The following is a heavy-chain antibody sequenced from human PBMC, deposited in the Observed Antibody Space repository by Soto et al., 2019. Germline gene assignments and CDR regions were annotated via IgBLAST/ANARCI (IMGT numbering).Heavy chain of an antibody. Sequence: QVQLVESGGGVVQPGRSLRLSCAATGFNFSSYGMHWVRQAPGKGLEWVAVIWYHRRSQFYADSVQGRFTISRDNSKNTLYLHMNSLRAEDTAVYYCARWGRDMDVWGQGTTVTVSS. CDR3: ARWGRDMDV. D-gene: IGHD3-10*01. CDR1: GFNFSSYG. J-gene: IGHJ6*02. CDR2: IWYHRRSQ. V-gene: IGHV3-33*01.